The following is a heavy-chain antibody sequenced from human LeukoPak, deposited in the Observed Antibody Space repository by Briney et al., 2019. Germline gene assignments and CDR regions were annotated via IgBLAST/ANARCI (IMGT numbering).Heavy chain of an antibody. CDR2: ISGSGGST. Sequence: GGSLRLSCAASGFTFSSYGMSWVRQAPGKGLEWVSGISGSGGSTYYADSVKGRFTISRDNAKNTLCLQMSSLRAGDTAVYYCARDRVIYADYLYYFDYWGQGTLVTVSS. D-gene: IGHD4-17*01. J-gene: IGHJ4*02. CDR1: GFTFSSYG. CDR3: ARDRVIYADYLYYFDY. V-gene: IGHV3-23*01.